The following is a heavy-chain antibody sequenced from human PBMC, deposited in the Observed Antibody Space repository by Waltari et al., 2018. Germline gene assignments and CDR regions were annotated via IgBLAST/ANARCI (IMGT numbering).Heavy chain of an antibody. CDR1: GYTFTSYY. J-gene: IGHJ6*03. CDR2: INPSGGST. Sequence: QVQLVQSGAEVKKPGASVKVSCKASGYTFTSYYMHWVRQAPGQGLEWMGIINPSGGSTSYAQKFQGRVTMTRDTSTSTVYMGLSSLRSEDTAVYYCARGALRFLEWLSDSFYYYYMDVWGKGTTVTVSS. D-gene: IGHD3-3*01. CDR3: ARGALRFLEWLSDSFYYYYMDV. V-gene: IGHV1-46*01.